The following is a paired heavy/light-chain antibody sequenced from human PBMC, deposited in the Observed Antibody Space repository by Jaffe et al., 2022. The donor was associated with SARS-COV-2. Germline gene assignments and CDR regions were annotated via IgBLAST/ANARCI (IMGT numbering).Heavy chain of an antibody. CDR3: AHITRGYYEGAFDY. J-gene: IGHJ4*02. D-gene: IGHD3-22*01. Sequence: QITLKESGPTLVKPTQTLTLTCTFSGFSLRSSGMGVGWIRQPPGKALEWLALIYWDDDKRYSPSLKSRLTITKDTSKNQVVLTMTNMDPVDTATYHCAHITRGYYEGAFDYWGQGTLVTVSS. CDR1: GFSLRSSGMG. CDR2: IYWDDDK. V-gene: IGHV2-5*02.
Light chain of an antibody. CDR2: AAS. J-gene: IGKJ3*01. CDR1: QGIGTW. Sequence: DIQMTQSPSSVSASVGDRVTITCRASQGIGTWLAWYQQKPGTAPELLIYAASSLQSGVPSRFSGSGSGTDFTLTISSLQPEDFATYYCQQAKSFPFTFGPGTKVDIK. CDR3: QQAKSFPFT. V-gene: IGKV1-12*01.